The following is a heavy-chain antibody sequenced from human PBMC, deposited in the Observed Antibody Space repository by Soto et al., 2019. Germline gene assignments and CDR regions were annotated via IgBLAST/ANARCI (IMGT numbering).Heavy chain of an antibody. CDR2: LYSDGTT. V-gene: IGHV3-66*01. CDR1: GLTVSNSY. J-gene: IGHJ4*02. CDR3: ARDTTVTTPTYFAS. Sequence: EVQLVESGGGLVQPGGSLRLSCAASGLTVSNSYMNWVRQAPGEGLEWVSILYSDGTTYYADSVKGRFTISRDNSKNTLYLQMHCLRADDTAVYYCARDTTVTTPTYFASWGQGTLVIVSS. D-gene: IGHD4-17*01.